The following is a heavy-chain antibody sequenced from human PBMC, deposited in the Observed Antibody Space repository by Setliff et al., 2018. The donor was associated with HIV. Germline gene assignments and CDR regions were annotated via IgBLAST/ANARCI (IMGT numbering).Heavy chain of an antibody. CDR2: ISAYTANT. V-gene: IGHV1-18*04. Sequence: ASVKVSCKASGYSFTDYYIHWVRQAPGQGLEWMGWISAYTANTNYAQNLQGRVTLTTDTSTSTAYMELRSLRSDDTAVYYCARVPISGYYYYMDVWGKGTTVTVSS. CDR1: GYSFTDYY. J-gene: IGHJ6*03. CDR3: ARVPISGYYYYMDV.